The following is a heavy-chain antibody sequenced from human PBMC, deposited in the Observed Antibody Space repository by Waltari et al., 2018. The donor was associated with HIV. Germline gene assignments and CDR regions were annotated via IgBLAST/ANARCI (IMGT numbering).Heavy chain of an antibody. V-gene: IGHV3-23*01. D-gene: IGHD6-13*01. CDR2: ISGSGGST. CDR3: AKDLGIAAAGLGDYYGMDV. J-gene: IGHJ6*02. Sequence: EVQLLESGGGLVQPGGSLRLSCAASGFTFSSYAMSWVRQAPWKGLEWVSAISGSGGSTYYADSVKGRFTISRDNSKNTLYLQMNSLRAEDTAVYYCAKDLGIAAAGLGDYYGMDVWGQGTTVTVSS. CDR1: GFTFSSYA.